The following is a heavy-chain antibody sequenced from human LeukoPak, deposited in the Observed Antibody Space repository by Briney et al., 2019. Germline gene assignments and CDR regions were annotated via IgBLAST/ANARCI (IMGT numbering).Heavy chain of an antibody. J-gene: IGHJ4*02. D-gene: IGHD2-2*01. CDR2: ISGSGGST. CDR1: GFTFSSYA. V-gene: IGHV3-23*01. CDR3: AKDIVVVPAARRDFGY. Sequence: GASLRLSCAASGFTFSSYAMSWVRQAPGKGLEWVSTISGSGGSTYYADSVKGRFTISRDNSKNTLYLQMNSLRAEDTAVYYCAKDIVVVPAARRDFGYWGQGTLVTVSS.